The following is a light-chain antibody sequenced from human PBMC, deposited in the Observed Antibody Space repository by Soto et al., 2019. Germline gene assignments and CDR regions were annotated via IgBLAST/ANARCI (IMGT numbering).Light chain of an antibody. Sequence: EIVLTQSPGTLSLSPGERATLSCRASQSVSSSYLAWYQQKPDQAPRLLIYGASSRATGIPDRFSGSGSGPDFTLTISRLEPEDFAVYYCQQYGSSPPYTFGQGTKLEIK. CDR2: GAS. J-gene: IGKJ2*01. V-gene: IGKV3-20*01. CDR1: QSVSSSY. CDR3: QQYGSSPPYT.